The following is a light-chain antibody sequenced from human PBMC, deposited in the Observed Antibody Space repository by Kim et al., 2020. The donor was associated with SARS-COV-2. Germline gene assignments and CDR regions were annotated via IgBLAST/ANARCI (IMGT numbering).Light chain of an antibody. J-gene: IGKJ5*01. V-gene: IGKV3-20*01. Sequence: EVVLTQSPGTLSLSPGERATLSCRASQSVSSTFLAWYQQKPGQPPRLFFYGASTRATGVPDRFSGSGSDTDFTLTISRLEPEDFAVYYCQHYGYPPLITFGQGTRLEIK. CDR1: QSVSSTF. CDR3: QHYGYPPLIT. CDR2: GAS.